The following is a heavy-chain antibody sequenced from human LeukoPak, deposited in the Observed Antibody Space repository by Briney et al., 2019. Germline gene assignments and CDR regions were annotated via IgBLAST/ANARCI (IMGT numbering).Heavy chain of an antibody. J-gene: IGHJ4*02. CDR3: ARDMQQLVSRGDF. CDR1: GFTFSSYW. CDR2: INQDGSGK. V-gene: IGHV3-7*03. D-gene: IGHD6-13*01. Sequence: GGSLRPSCAASGFTFSSYWMSWVRQAPGKGLEWVANINQDGSGKYYVHSVKGRFTISRDNAKNSLYLQMNSLRAEDTAVYYCARDMQQLVSRGDFWGQGTLVTVSS.